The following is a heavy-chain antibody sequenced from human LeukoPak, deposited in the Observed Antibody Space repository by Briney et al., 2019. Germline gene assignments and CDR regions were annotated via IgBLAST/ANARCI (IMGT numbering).Heavy chain of an antibody. Sequence: SLRLSCAASGFTFDDYAMLWVRQAPGQGLEWVSGISWNSGSIGYADSVKGRFTMSRDNAKNSLYLQMNSLRSEDMALYYCAKAGPRLSWYFDYWGQGTLVTVSS. D-gene: IGHD6-13*01. CDR2: ISWNSGSI. J-gene: IGHJ4*02. V-gene: IGHV3-9*03. CDR3: AKAGPRLSWYFDY. CDR1: GFTFDDYA.